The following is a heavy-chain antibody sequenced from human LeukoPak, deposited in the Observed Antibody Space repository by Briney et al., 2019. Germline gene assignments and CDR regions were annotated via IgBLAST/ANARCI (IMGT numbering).Heavy chain of an antibody. CDR1: GFTFSSYE. V-gene: IGHV3-48*03. CDR3: ARITGMGGATGFDP. D-gene: IGHD1-26*01. J-gene: IGHJ5*02. Sequence: QPGGSLRLSCAASGFTFSSYEMNWVRQAPGKGLEWVSYISSSGSTIYYADSVKGRFTISRDNAKNSLYLQMNSLRAEDTAVYYCARITGMGGATGFDPWGQGTLVTVSS. CDR2: ISSSGSTI.